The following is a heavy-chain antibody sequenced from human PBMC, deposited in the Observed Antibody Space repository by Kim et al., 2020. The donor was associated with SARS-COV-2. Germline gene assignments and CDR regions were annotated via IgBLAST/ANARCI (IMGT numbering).Heavy chain of an antibody. CDR3: ARDDRGTTYYDILTGLPGGLFDY. Sequence: GGSLRLSCAASGFTFSSYAMHWVRQAPGKGLEWVAVISYDGSNKYYADSVKGRFTISRDNSKNTLYLQMNSLRAEDTAVYYCARDDRGTTYYDILTGLPGGLFDYWGQGTLVTVSS. D-gene: IGHD3-9*01. J-gene: IGHJ4*02. CDR2: ISYDGSNK. V-gene: IGHV3-30*04. CDR1: GFTFSSYA.